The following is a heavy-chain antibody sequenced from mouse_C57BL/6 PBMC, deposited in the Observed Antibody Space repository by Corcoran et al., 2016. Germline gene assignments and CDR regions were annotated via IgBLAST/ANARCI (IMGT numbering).Heavy chain of an antibody. CDR1: GYTFTDYY. CDR3: ARLYYYAMDY. Sequence: EVQLQQSGPELVKPGASVKISCKASGYTFTDYYMNWVKQSHGKSLEWIGDINPNNGGTSYNQKFKGKATLTVDKSSSTAYMELRSLTSEDSAVYYWARLYYYAMDYWGQGTSVTVSS. CDR2: INPNNGGT. J-gene: IGHJ4*01. V-gene: IGHV1-26*01.